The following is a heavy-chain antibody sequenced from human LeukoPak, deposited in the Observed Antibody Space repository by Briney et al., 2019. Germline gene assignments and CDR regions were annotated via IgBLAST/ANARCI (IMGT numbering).Heavy chain of an antibody. CDR2: INPNSDGT. J-gene: IGHJ5*02. D-gene: IGHD3-22*01. CDR1: GYTFTCYY. CDR3: AAWDSSGCYYANP. Sequence: GASVKLSCNASGYTFTCYYMHWGRQAPGQGLEWMGWINPNSDGTNYAYKVQGKVTMTRSTAISTTYLELRRLRPNATAVSNCAAWDSSGCYYANPWGQGTLVTVSS. V-gene: IGHV1-2*07.